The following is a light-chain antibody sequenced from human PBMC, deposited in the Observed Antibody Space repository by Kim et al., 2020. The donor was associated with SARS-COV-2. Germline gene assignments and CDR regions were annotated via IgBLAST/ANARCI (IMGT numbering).Light chain of an antibody. Sequence: ASVGDRVTITCRASQDIASYVAWYQQTPGTVPRLLISAASTLQSGVLSRFSGSGSGTEFTLTINGLQPEDFATYYCEKYKNAPRTFGQGTKVDIK. V-gene: IGKV1-27*01. CDR1: QDIASY. J-gene: IGKJ1*01. CDR2: AAS. CDR3: EKYKNAPRT.